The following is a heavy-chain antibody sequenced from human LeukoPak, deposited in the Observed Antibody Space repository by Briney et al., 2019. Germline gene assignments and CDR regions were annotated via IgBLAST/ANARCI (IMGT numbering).Heavy chain of an antibody. D-gene: IGHD6-13*01. Sequence: ASVKVSCKASGYTFTSYGISWVRQAPGQGLEWMGWINPDSGGTNYAQKFHGRVTMTGDTSISTAYMDLSRLRSDDTAVYYCARAVKTKYSSGWYDYWGQGTLVTVSS. CDR3: ARAVKTKYSSGWYDY. CDR1: GYTFTSYG. V-gene: IGHV1-2*02. J-gene: IGHJ4*02. CDR2: INPDSGGT.